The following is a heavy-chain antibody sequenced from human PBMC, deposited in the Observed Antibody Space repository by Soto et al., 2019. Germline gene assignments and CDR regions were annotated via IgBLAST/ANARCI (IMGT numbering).Heavy chain of an antibody. D-gene: IGHD6-13*01. V-gene: IGHV4-34*01. J-gene: IGHJ5*02. CDR2: INHSGST. Sequence: SETLSLTCAVYGGSFSGYYWSWIRQPPGKGLEWIGEINHSGSTNYNPSLKSRVTISVDTSKNQFSLKLSSVTAADTAVFYRARVGAAAGTDIDWFGPWGQGTLVTVSS. CDR3: ARVGAAAGTDIDWFGP. CDR1: GGSFSGYY.